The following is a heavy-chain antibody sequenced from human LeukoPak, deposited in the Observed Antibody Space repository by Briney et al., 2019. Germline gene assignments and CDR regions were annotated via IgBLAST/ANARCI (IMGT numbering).Heavy chain of an antibody. J-gene: IGHJ5*02. Sequence: GASVKVSCKASGYTFTSYYMHWVRQAPGQGLEWMGIINPSGGSTSYAQKFQGRVTMTRDTSMSTVYMELSSLRSEDTAVYYCAIVPAAEYWFDPWGQGTLVTVSS. D-gene: IGHD2-2*01. CDR1: GYTFTSYY. CDR2: INPSGGST. V-gene: IGHV1-46*03. CDR3: AIVPAAEYWFDP.